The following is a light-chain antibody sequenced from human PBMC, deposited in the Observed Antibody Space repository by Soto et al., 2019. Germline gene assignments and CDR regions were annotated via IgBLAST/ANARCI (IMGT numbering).Light chain of an antibody. V-gene: IGKV3-20*01. CDR3: QKCGESPNT. Sequence: VMTQSPATLSLSPGDRATLSCRASQSVSSNLAWYQQKTGQAPRLLIYGASTRATGIPDRLSGSGSGTDLNLTIGRLEPEDFAIYYCQKCGESPNTCGQGTRLEIK. J-gene: IGKJ5*01. CDR1: QSVSSN. CDR2: GAS.